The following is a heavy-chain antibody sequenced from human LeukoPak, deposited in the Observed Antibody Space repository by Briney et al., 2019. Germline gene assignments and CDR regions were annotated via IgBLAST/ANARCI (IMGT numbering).Heavy chain of an antibody. D-gene: IGHD3-22*01. Sequence: PSDTLSLTCAVSGYSISTSNWWGWIRQPPGKGLEWIGYIYYSGSTFYDPSLKSRVTMSVDTSNNQFSLKLSSVTAVDSAVYYCARNDYESSGFDFWGQGALVTVFS. CDR1: GYSISTSNW. CDR2: IYYSGST. J-gene: IGHJ4*02. V-gene: IGHV4-28*01. CDR3: ARNDYESSGFDF.